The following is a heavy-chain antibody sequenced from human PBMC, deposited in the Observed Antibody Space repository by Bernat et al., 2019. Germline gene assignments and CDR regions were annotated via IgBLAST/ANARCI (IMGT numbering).Heavy chain of an antibody. CDR2: ISGDGGST. J-gene: IGHJ6*02. D-gene: IGHD6-6*01. Sequence: EVQLVESGGGVVQPGGSLRLSCAASGFTFDDYAMHWVRQAPGKGLEWVSLISGDGGSTYYADSVKGRFTISRDNSKNSLYLQMNSLRTEDTALYYCAKDSRGSIADPYYYYGMDVWGQGTTVTVSS. CDR1: GFTFDDYA. V-gene: IGHV3-43*02. CDR3: AKDSRGSIADPYYYYGMDV.